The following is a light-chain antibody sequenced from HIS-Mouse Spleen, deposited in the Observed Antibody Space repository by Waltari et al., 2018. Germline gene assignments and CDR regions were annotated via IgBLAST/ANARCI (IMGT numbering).Light chain of an antibody. CDR1: QSVSSSY. CDR3: QQYGSSYT. V-gene: IGKV3-20*01. J-gene: IGKJ2*01. CDR2: GAS. Sequence: EIVLTQSPGTLSLSTGERATLPCRASQSVSSSYLAWYQQKPGQAPRLLIYGASSRATGIPDRFSGSGSGTDFTLTISRLEPEDFAVYYCQQYGSSYTFGQGTKLEIK.